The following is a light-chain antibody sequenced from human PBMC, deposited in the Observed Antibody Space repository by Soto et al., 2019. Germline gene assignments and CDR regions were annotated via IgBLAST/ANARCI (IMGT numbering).Light chain of an antibody. CDR2: STS. CDR3: QQYDSPIWT. Sequence: ENVLTQSPGTLSLSPGERATLSCRASQSVGSSYLAWYQQKPGQAPRLLIYSTSSRATDIPDRFSGSGSGTDFTLTISRLDPEDFAVYYCQQYDSPIWTFGQGTKVEI. J-gene: IGKJ1*01. CDR1: QSVGSSY. V-gene: IGKV3-20*01.